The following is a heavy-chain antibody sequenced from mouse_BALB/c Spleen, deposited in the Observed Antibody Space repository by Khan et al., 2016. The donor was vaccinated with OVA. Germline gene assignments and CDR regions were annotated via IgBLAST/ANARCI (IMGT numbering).Heavy chain of an antibody. V-gene: IGHV2-2*02. D-gene: IGHD2-4*01. CDR2: IWSGGTT. J-gene: IGHJ3*01. CDR1: GFSLTTYG. Sequence: QVQLQQPGPGLVQPSQSLSITCTVSGFSLTTYGVHWVRQSPGKGLEWLGVIWSGGTTDYSAAFISRLSITKDNSKSQVFFKMNSLQANDTAIYYCARNYDYDESLTYWGQGTLVTVSA. CDR3: ARNYDYDESLTY.